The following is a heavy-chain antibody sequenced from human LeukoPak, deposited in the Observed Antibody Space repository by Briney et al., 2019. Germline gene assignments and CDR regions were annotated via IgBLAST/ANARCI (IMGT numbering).Heavy chain of an antibody. V-gene: IGHV3-23*01. Sequence: GGSLRLSCAASGFTFSSYSMNWVRQAPGKGLEWVSAISGSGGSTFYADSVKGRFTISRDNSKNTLYLQMHSLRAEDTAVYYCAKDWDDYGDYLPLDYWGQGTLVTVSS. CDR1: GFTFSSYS. CDR2: ISGSGGST. D-gene: IGHD4-17*01. CDR3: AKDWDDYGDYLPLDY. J-gene: IGHJ4*02.